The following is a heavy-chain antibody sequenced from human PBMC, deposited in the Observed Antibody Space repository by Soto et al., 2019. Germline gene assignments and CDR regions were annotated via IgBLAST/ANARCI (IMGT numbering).Heavy chain of an antibody. CDR3: ARDGYCSGGSCYLLYYGMDV. Sequence: ASVKVSCKASGYTFTSYGISWVRQAPGQGLEWMGWISAYNGNTNYAQKLQGRVTMTTDTSTSTAYMELRSLRSDDTAAYYCARDGYCSGGSCYLLYYGMDVWGQGTTVTVSS. CDR1: GYTFTSYG. V-gene: IGHV1-18*01. D-gene: IGHD2-15*01. J-gene: IGHJ6*02. CDR2: ISAYNGNT.